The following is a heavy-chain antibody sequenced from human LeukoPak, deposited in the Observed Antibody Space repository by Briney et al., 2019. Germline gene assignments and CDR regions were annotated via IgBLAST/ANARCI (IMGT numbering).Heavy chain of an antibody. D-gene: IGHD5-24*01. Sequence: PGGSLRLSCAASGFTFSSYAMSWVRQAPGKGLEWVSAISGSGGSTYYADSVKGRFTISRDNSKNTLYLQMNSLRAEDTALYYCAKDRERWLKYYFDYWGQGTLVTVSS. V-gene: IGHV3-23*01. CDR2: ISGSGGST. CDR3: AKDRERWLKYYFDY. CDR1: GFTFSSYA. J-gene: IGHJ4*02.